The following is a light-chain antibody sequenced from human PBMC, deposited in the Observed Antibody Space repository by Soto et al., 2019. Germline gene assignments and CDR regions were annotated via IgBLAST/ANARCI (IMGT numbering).Light chain of an antibody. CDR1: QSVGQS. CDR2: GAS. CDR3: QQYGGSPRT. Sequence: EIVMTQSPATLSVSPGARATLSCRASQSVGQSLAWYQQRPGQAPRLLISGASTRATGIPDRISGSGSGTDFTLTISRLEPEDFAVYYCQQYGGSPRTFGQGTKVDIK. J-gene: IGKJ1*01. V-gene: IGKV3-20*01.